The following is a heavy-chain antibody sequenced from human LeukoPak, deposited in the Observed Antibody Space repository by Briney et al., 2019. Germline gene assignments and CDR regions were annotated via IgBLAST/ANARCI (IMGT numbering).Heavy chain of an antibody. J-gene: IGHJ4*02. D-gene: IGHD3-3*01. CDR2: IYHGDSDT. V-gene: IGHV5-51*01. CDR3: ARQRAFGDWSSPYLDY. CDR1: GYSFTSYW. Sequence: KPGESLKISCKGSGYSFTSYWIGWVRQMPGKGLEWMGIIYHGDSDTRYSPSFQGQVTISADKSISTAYLQWSSLKASDTAMYYCARQRAFGDWSSPYLDYWGQGTLVTVSS.